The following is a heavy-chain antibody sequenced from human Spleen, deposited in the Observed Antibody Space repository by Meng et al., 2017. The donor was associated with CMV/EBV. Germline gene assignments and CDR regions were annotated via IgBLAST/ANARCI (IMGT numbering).Heavy chain of an antibody. CDR2: INHSGST. CDR1: GGSFSGYY. V-gene: IGHV4-34*01. CDR3: ARGESEFDY. Sequence: QVRLQQGGAGLLRPSETLSLTRAVYGGSFSGYYWSWIRQPPGKGLEWIGEINHSGSTNYNPSLKSRVTISVDTSKNQFSLKLSSVTAADTAVYYCARGESEFDYWGQGTLVTVSS. J-gene: IGHJ4*02.